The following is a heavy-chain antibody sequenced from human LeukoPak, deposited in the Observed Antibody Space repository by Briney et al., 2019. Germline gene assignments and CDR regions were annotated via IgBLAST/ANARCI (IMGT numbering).Heavy chain of an antibody. CDR1: GYTFTGYY. J-gene: IGHJ6*03. CDR3: AIIVATISYYMDV. D-gene: IGHD5-12*01. V-gene: IGHV1-2*02. CDR2: INPNSGGT. Sequence: ASVKVSCKASGYTFTGYYMHWVRQAPGQGPGWMGWINPNSGGTNYAQKFQGRVTMTRDTSISTAYVELSRLRSDDTAVYYCAIIVATISYYMDVWGKGTTVTVSS.